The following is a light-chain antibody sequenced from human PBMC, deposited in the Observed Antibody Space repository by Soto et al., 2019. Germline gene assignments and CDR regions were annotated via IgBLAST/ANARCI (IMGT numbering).Light chain of an antibody. CDR1: QDVGNC. CDR2: AAS. CDR3: QQCYCTLIT. V-gene: IGKV1-39*01. Sequence: TASPSRWSASGDKRVSITCQASQDVGNCLNWYQQKPGKAPKLLIYAASSLQSGVPSRFSGSGSGTDFTLTISSLQPEDFATYYCQQCYCTLITFAHGGRPEVK. J-gene: IGKJ5*01.